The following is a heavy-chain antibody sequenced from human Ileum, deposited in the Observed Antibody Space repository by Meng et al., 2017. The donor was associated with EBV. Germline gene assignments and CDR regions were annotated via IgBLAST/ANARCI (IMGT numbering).Heavy chain of an antibody. V-gene: IGHV1-8*01. CDR3: VRTLERGDY. D-gene: IGHD5-24*01. J-gene: IGHJ4*02. CDR2: MNPKTGTA. Sequence: QVQLVPSGAEVKQPGASAKDSCTASGYTFTNYDISWVRQATGQGLEWMGWMNPKTGTAHYAQKFQGRVSMTRDTSITTAYMELSSLTSEDTAVYYCVRTLERGDYWGQGTLVTVSS. CDR1: GYTFTNYD.